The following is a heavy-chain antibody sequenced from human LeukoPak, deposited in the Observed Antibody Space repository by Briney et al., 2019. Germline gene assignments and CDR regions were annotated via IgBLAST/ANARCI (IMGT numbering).Heavy chain of an antibody. V-gene: IGHV1-8*01. CDR2: MNPNSGNT. Sequence: ASVKVSCKASGYTFTSYDINWVRQATGRGLEWMGWMNPNSGNTGYAQKFQGRVTMTRNTSISTAYMELSSLRSEDTAVYYCARGLLLGIGGWYSPDAFDIWGQGTMVTVSS. CDR3: ARGLLLGIGGWYSPDAFDI. D-gene: IGHD6-19*01. CDR1: GYTFTSYD. J-gene: IGHJ3*02.